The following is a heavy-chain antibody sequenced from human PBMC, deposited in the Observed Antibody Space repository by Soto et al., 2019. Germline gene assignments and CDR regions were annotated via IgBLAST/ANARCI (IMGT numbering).Heavy chain of an antibody. Sequence: GGSLRLSCAASGFTFSNYWMSWVRQAPGKGLEWVANIKPDGSEEYYVVSVRGRFTFSRDNAENSVYPQMNSLRAEDTAVYYCVRGFDYSFDYWGPGTLVTVSS. J-gene: IGHJ4*02. CDR3: VRGFDYSFDY. D-gene: IGHD4-4*01. V-gene: IGHV3-7*03. CDR2: IKPDGSEE. CDR1: GFTFSNYW.